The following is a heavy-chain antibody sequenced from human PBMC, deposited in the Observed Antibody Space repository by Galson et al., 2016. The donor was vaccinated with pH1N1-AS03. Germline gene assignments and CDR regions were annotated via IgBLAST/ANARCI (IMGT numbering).Heavy chain of an antibody. V-gene: IGHV4-59*01. CDR2: IYFSGRT. Sequence: SETLSLTCTVSAGSISTYYWTWIRQPPGRGLEWIGYIYFSGRTNCSPSLKSRANISLDRSRNQFSLNLNSVTAADTAVYYCARDGPPQGISVAGSFDFWGQGTLVTVSS. CDR3: ARDGPPQGISVAGSFDF. D-gene: IGHD6-19*01. J-gene: IGHJ4*02. CDR1: AGSISTYY.